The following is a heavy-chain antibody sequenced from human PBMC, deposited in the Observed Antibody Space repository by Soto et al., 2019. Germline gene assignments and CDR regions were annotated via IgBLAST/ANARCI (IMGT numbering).Heavy chain of an antibody. CDR2: ISWNSGSI. V-gene: IGHV3-9*01. D-gene: IGHD6-13*01. J-gene: IGHJ3*02. CDR3: AKDRPGYSSSWYFGDALDI. Sequence: GGSLRLSCAASGFTFDDYAMHWVRQAPGKGLEWVSGISWNSGSIGYADSVKGRFTISRDNAKNSLYLQMNSLRAEDTALYYCAKDRPGYSSSWYFGDALDIWGQGTMVTVPS. CDR1: GFTFDDYA.